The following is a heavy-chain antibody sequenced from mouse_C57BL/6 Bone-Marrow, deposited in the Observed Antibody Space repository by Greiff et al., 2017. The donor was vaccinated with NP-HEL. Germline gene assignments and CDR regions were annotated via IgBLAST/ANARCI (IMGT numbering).Heavy chain of an antibody. Sequence: EVKLMESGEGLVKPGGSLKLSCAASGFTFSSYAMSWVRQTPEKRLEWVAYISSGGDYIYYADTVKGRFTISRDNARNTLYLQMSSLKSEDTAMYYCTRAMYYYGSFDYWGQGTTLTVSS. CDR3: TRAMYYYGSFDY. CDR1: GFTFSSYA. CDR2: ISSGGDYI. D-gene: IGHD1-1*01. V-gene: IGHV5-9-1*02. J-gene: IGHJ2*01.